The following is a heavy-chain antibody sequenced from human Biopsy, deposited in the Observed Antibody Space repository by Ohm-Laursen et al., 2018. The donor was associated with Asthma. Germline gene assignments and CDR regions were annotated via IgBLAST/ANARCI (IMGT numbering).Heavy chain of an antibody. CDR2: ISWNSATI. V-gene: IGHV3-9*01. D-gene: IGHD3-22*01. Sequence: SLRLSCAASGFKFGEYTMHWVRQAPGKGLEWVSGISWNSATIGYADSVEGRFTISRDNAKNSVFLHMDSLRPEDTAFYYCAKVRSDWVITESFDYWGQGVLVTVSS. CDR3: AKVRSDWVITESFDY. CDR1: GFKFGEYT. J-gene: IGHJ4*02.